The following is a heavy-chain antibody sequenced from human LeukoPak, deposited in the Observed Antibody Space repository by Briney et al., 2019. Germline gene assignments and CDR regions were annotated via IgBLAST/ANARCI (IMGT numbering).Heavy chain of an antibody. CDR1: GFTFSDYY. CDR2: ISSSGSTI. D-gene: IGHD2-2*01. J-gene: IGHJ4*02. CDR3: ARDRQERGTSPPYFDY. V-gene: IGHV3-11*01. Sequence: RPGGSLRLSCAASGFTFSDYYMSWIRQAPGKGLEWVSCISSSGSTIYYADSVKGRFTISRDNAKNSLYLQMNSLRAEDTAVYYCARDRQERGTSPPYFDYWGQGTLVTVSS.